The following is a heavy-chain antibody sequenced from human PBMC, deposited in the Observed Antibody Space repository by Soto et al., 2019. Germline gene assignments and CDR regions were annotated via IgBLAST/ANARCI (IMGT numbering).Heavy chain of an antibody. Sequence: QVRLVQSGGAVVQPGKSLKLSCAASGFTFNKFVMHWVRQAPGKGLEWVALIWSDGTEKFYSESVKGRFTVSRDNSKNTVYLEVDSLRVEDTAIYYCAKDRLGLPNWIDSWGQGTLVTVSS. J-gene: IGHJ5*01. CDR3: AKDRLGLPNWIDS. V-gene: IGHV3-33*06. D-gene: IGHD6-6*01. CDR1: GFTFNKFV. CDR2: IWSDGTEK.